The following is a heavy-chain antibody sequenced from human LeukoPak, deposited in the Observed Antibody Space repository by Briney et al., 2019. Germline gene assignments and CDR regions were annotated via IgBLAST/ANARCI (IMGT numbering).Heavy chain of an antibody. Sequence: ASVKVSCKVSGYTLTELSMHWVRQAPGKGLEWMGGFDPEDGETIYAQKFQGRVTMTEDTSTDTAYMELSSLRSEDTAVYYCARDRRPYYYGSGVPSDAFDIWGQGTMVTVSS. CDR3: ARDRRPYYYGSGVPSDAFDI. CDR1: GYTLTELS. J-gene: IGHJ3*02. CDR2: FDPEDGET. V-gene: IGHV1-24*01. D-gene: IGHD3-10*01.